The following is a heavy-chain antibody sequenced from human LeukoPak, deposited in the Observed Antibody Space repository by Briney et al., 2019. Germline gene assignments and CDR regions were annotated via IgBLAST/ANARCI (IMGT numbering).Heavy chain of an antibody. CDR3: ARDSQYYDILTGYWRSLDY. V-gene: IGHV3-30*02. J-gene: IGHJ4*02. CDR1: GFTFSTYG. Sequence: PGGSLRLSCAASGFTFSTYGMFWVRQAPGKGLEWVTFIRSDGSNKYYADSVKGRFTISRDNAKNSLYLQMNSLRAEDTAVYYCARDSQYYDILTGYWRSLDYWGQGTLVTVSS. D-gene: IGHD3-9*01. CDR2: IRSDGSNK.